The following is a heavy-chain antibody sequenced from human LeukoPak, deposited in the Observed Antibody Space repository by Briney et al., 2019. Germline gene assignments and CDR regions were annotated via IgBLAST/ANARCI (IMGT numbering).Heavy chain of an antibody. CDR1: GFTFGSYA. CDR2: ISGSGGST. J-gene: IGHJ4*02. CDR3: AKDGDYGSGSYTPFDY. V-gene: IGHV3-23*01. D-gene: IGHD3-10*01. Sequence: GGSLRLSCAASGFTFGSYAMSWVRQAPGKGLEWVSAISGSGGSTYYADSVKGRFTISRDNSKNTLYLQMNSLRAEDTAVYYCAKDGDYGSGSYTPFDYWGQGTLVTVSS.